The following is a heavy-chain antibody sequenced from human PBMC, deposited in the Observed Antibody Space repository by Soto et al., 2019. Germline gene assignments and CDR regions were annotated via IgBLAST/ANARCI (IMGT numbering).Heavy chain of an antibody. V-gene: IGHV1-46*01. J-gene: IGHJ6*02. CDR2: INPSGGST. Sequence: ASVKVSCKASGYTFTSYYMHWVRQAPGQGLEWMGIINPSGGSTSYAQKFQGRVTMTRDTSTSTVYMELSSLRSEDTAVYCCARDPQDIVLMVYAIPYYGMDVWGQGSTVTVSS. D-gene: IGHD2-8*01. CDR3: ARDPQDIVLMVYAIPYYGMDV. CDR1: GYTFTSYY.